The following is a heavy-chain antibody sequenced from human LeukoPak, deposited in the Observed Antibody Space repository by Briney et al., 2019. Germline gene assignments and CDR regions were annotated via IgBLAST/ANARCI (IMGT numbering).Heavy chain of an antibody. CDR3: ARDVVVVVAASPYNWFDP. CDR1: GGTFSSYA. Sequence: ASVKFSCKASGGTFSSYAISWVRQAPGQGLEWMGGIIPIFGTANYAQKFQGRVTITADESTSTAYMELSSLRSEDTAVYYCARDVVVVVAASPYNWFDPWGQGTLVTVSS. V-gene: IGHV1-69*13. J-gene: IGHJ5*02. D-gene: IGHD2-15*01. CDR2: IIPIFGTA.